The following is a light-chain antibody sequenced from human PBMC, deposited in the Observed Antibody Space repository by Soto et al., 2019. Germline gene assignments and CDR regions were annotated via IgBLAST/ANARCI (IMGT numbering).Light chain of an antibody. V-gene: IGKV1-8*01. J-gene: IGKJ1*01. CDR1: QGISSY. CDR2: AAS. Sequence: RMTQSPSSLSASTGDRVTITCRASQGISSYLAWYQQKPGKAPKLLIYAASTLQSGVPSRFSGSGSGTDFTLTISCLQSEDFATYYCQQYYSRETFGQGTKVDIK. CDR3: QQYYSRET.